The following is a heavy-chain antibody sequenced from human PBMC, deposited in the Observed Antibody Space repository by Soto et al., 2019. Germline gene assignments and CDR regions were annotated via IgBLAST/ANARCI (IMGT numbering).Heavy chain of an antibody. CDR3: ARDTADYGILTGYYNWFDP. D-gene: IGHD3-9*01. V-gene: IGHV1-2*02. CDR2: INPNSGGT. Sequence: ASVKVSCKASGYTFTGYYMHWVRQAPGQGLEWMGWINPNSGGTNYAQKFQGRVTMTRDTSISTAYMELSRLRSDDTAVDYCARDTADYGILTGYYNWFDPWGQGTLVTVSS. CDR1: GYTFTGYY. J-gene: IGHJ5*02.